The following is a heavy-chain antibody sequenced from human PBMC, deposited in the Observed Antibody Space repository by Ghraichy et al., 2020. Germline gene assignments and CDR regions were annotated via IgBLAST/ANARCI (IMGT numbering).Heavy chain of an antibody. J-gene: IGHJ5*02. CDR3: AAQLGKWFDP. D-gene: IGHD2-2*01. CDR1: GFTFSSYN. CDR2: ITSHSSYIQSSYI. Sequence: LSLTCAASGFTFSSYNMFWVRQAPGKGLEWVSSITSHSSYIQSSYIYYADSVKGRFTISRDNAKNSLFLQMSSLRAEDTAVYYCAAQLGKWFDPWGQGTLVTVSS. V-gene: IGHV3-21*01.